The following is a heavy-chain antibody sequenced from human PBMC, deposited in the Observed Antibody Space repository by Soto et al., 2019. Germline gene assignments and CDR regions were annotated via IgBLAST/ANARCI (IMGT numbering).Heavy chain of an antibody. CDR3: ASASVAGTPLSY. D-gene: IGHD6-19*01. Sequence: QVQLQQWGAGLLKPSETLSLTCAVYGGSFSGYYWSWIRQPPGKGLEWIGEINHSGSTNYNPSLKSRVTIAIDTSKNQFSLKLSSVTAADTAVYYCASASVAGTPLSYWGQGTLVTVSS. CDR2: INHSGST. CDR1: GGSFSGYY. V-gene: IGHV4-34*01. J-gene: IGHJ4*02.